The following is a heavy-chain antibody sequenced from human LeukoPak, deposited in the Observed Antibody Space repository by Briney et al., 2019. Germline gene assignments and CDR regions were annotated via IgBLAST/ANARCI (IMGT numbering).Heavy chain of an antibody. Sequence: PSETLSLTCTVSGGSISSYYWGWIRQPPGKGLEWIGYIYYSGSTNYNPSLKSRVTISVDTSKNQFSLKLSSVTAADTAVYYCARDLLGGSGSYYRWFDPWGQGTLVTVSS. CDR1: GGSISSYY. D-gene: IGHD3-10*01. CDR2: IYYSGST. J-gene: IGHJ5*02. V-gene: IGHV4-59*01. CDR3: ARDLLGGSGSYYRWFDP.